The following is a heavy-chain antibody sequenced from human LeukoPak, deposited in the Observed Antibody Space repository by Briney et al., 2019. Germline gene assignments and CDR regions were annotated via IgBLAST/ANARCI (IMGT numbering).Heavy chain of an antibody. J-gene: IGHJ4*02. CDR2: TREDGSEK. Sequence: HPGGSLRLSCTASGFTFSTYWMSWVRQAPGKGLEWVANTREDGSEKYYVDSVKGRFTISRDNAKNSLYLQMNSLRAEDTAVYYCARELAGHYYGSGSSFDYWGQGTLVTVSS. CDR1: GFTFSTYW. V-gene: IGHV3-7*01. CDR3: ARELAGHYYGSGSSFDY. D-gene: IGHD3-10*01.